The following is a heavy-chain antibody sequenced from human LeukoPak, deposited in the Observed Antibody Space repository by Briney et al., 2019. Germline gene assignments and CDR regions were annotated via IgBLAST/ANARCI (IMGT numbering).Heavy chain of an antibody. V-gene: IGHV3-23*01. CDR2: FSGGSGTT. D-gene: IGHD5-24*01. CDR1: GFRFNTYW. J-gene: IGHJ4*02. CDR3: ARWDGYGDY. Sequence: GGSLRLSCAASGFRFNTYWMSWVRQAPGKGLEWVSGFSGGSGTTHYRDSVKGRFTISRDNSKNTVFLQMDSLRAEDTAVYYCARWDGYGDYWGQGTLVTVSS.